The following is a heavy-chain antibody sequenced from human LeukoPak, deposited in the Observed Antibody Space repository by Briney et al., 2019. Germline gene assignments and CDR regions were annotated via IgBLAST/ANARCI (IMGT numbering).Heavy chain of an antibody. J-gene: IGHJ4*02. D-gene: IGHD1-14*01. Sequence: PGGSLRLSCAASGFTFSSYSMNWVRQAPGKGLEWVSYISSSSSTIYYADSVKGRFTISRDNAKNSLYLQMNSLRAEDTAVYYCARDGRDSKGDYWGQGTLVTVSS. CDR3: ARDGRDSKGDY. CDR1: GFTFSSYS. CDR2: ISSSSSTI. V-gene: IGHV3-48*01.